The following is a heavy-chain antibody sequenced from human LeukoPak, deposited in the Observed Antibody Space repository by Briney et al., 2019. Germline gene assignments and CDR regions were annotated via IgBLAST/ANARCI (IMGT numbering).Heavy chain of an antibody. V-gene: IGHV3-30*04. CDR3: VRARVRARSGAFDV. Sequence: GSLRLSCVGSGFTFRHYVMHWVRQAPGKGLEWVAVISYDETHKFYADSVKGRFTISRDNSNATLFLQMNSLRSEDAAVYYCVRARVRARSGAFDVWGQGTLVTVSS. D-gene: IGHD3-10*01. J-gene: IGHJ3*01. CDR2: ISYDETHK. CDR1: GFTFRHYV.